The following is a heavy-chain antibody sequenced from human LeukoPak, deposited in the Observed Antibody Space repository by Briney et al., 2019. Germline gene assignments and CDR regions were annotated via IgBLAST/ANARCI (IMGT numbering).Heavy chain of an antibody. D-gene: IGHD3-10*01. CDR2: ISGSGDTT. Sequence: GGSLRLSCAASGFTFSSYAMSWVRQAPGKGLERVSHISGSGDTTYYADSVKGRFTISRDNSKNTLFLQMNSLRADDTAVYYCAKDLEGSVADYFDYWGQGTLVTVSS. J-gene: IGHJ4*02. CDR1: GFTFSSYA. V-gene: IGHV3-23*01. CDR3: AKDLEGSVADYFDY.